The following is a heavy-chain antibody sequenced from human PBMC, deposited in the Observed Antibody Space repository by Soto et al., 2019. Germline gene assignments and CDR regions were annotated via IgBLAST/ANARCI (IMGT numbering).Heavy chain of an antibody. CDR1: GFTFSNAW. Sequence: GGSLRLSCAASGFTFSNAWMSWVRQAPGKGLELVGRIKSKTGGGTTDYAAPVKGRFTISRDDSKNTLYLQMNSLKTEDTAVYYCTASSDNYDFWSGYYDYWGQGTLVTVSS. J-gene: IGHJ4*02. CDR2: IKSKTGGGTT. D-gene: IGHD3-3*01. V-gene: IGHV3-15*01. CDR3: TASSDNYDFWSGYYDY.